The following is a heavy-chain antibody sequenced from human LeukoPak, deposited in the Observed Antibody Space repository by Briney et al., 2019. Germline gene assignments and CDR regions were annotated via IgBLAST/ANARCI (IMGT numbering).Heavy chain of an antibody. CDR2: IRYDGSNK. V-gene: IGHV3-30*02. CDR1: GFTFSSYG. D-gene: IGHD3-22*01. J-gene: IGHJ5*02. CDR3: AKKLYYYDSSAFNWFDP. Sequence: GGSLRLSCAASGFTFSSYGMHWVRQAPGKGLEWVAFIRYDGSNKYYADSVKGRFTISRDNSKNTLYLQMNSLRAGDTAVYYCAKKLYYYDSSAFNWFDPWGQGTLVTVSS.